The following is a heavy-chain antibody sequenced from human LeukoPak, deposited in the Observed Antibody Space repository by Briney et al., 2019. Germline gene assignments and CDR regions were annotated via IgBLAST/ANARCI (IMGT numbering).Heavy chain of an antibody. CDR3: AINDYGDYSFDY. CDR1: GGSISSSSYY. J-gene: IGHJ4*02. Sequence: SETLSLTCTVSGGSISSSSYYWSWIRQPPGKGLEWIGSIYYSGSTYYNPSLKSRVTISVDTSKNQFSLKLSSVTAADTAVYYCAINDYGDYSFDYWGQGTLVTVSS. V-gene: IGHV4-39*01. D-gene: IGHD4-17*01. CDR2: IYYSGST.